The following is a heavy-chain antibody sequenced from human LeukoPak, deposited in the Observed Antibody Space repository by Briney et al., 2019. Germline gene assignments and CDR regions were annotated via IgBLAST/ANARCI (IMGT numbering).Heavy chain of an antibody. CDR3: ARSDITMIVVE. CDR2: IYYSGST. Sequence: SETLSLTCTASGGSISSYYWSWIRQPPGKGLEWIGYIYYSGSTNYNPSLKSRVTISVDTSKNQFSLKLSSVTVADTAVYYCARSDITMIVVEWGQGTLVTVSS. V-gene: IGHV4-59*08. J-gene: IGHJ4*02. D-gene: IGHD3-22*01. CDR1: GGSISSYY.